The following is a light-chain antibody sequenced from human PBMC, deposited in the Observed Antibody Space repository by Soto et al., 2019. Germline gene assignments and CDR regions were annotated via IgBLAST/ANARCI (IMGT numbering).Light chain of an antibody. V-gene: IGLV1-47*01. Sequence: QSVLTQPPSASGAPGQRVTISCSGSSSNIGRNNVYWYQHLPGTAPKLLIYRNNQRPSGVPDRFSGFKSGTSASLAISGLLSEDESDYFWAAWADSLSGVVFGGGTKLTVL. CDR2: RNN. J-gene: IGLJ2*01. CDR3: AAWADSLSGVV. CDR1: SSNIGRNN.